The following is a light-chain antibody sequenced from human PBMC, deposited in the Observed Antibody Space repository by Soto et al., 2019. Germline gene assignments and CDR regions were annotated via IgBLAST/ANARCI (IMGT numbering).Light chain of an antibody. V-gene: IGLV2-23*03. CDR3: CSYAGISTFVV. CDR2: EGS. J-gene: IGLJ2*01. CDR1: SSDVGTYNL. Sequence: QSALTQPASVSGSPGQSITISCTGTSSDVGTYNLVSWYQQHPGKAPKLMIYEGSKRPSGLSNRFSGSKSGNTASLTISGLQAEDEAGYYCCSYAGISTFVVFGGGTQLTVL.